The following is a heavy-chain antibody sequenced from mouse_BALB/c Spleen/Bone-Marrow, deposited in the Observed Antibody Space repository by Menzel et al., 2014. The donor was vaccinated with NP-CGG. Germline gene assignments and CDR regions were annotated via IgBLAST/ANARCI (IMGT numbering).Heavy chain of an antibody. CDR1: GYTFTSYV. CDR3: ARSGRYDGFAY. V-gene: IGHV1-14*01. Sequence: EVKLVESGPELVKPGASVKMSCKASGYTFTSYVMHWVKQKPGQGLEWIGYTNPYNDGTKYNEKFKGKATLTSDKSSSTAYMELSSLTSEDSAVYYCARSGRYDGFAYWGQGTLVTVSA. CDR2: TNPYNDGT. D-gene: IGHD2-14*01. J-gene: IGHJ3*01.